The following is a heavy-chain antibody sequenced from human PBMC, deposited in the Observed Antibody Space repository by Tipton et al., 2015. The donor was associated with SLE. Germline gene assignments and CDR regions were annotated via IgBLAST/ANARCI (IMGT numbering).Heavy chain of an antibody. CDR1: GYSFTSYW. CDR2: IYPGDSDT. V-gene: IGHV5-51*03. Sequence: VQLVQSGAEVKKPGESLKISCKGSGYSFTSYWIGWVRQMPGKGLEWMGIIYPGDSDTRYSPSFQAQVTISADKSISTAYLQWSSLKASDTAMYYCARVPSYGDYPPWYFDLWGRGTLVTVSS. CDR3: ARVPSYGDYPPWYFDL. D-gene: IGHD4-17*01. J-gene: IGHJ2*01.